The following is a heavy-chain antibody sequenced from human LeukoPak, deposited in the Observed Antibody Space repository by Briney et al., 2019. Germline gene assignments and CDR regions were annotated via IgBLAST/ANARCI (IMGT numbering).Heavy chain of an antibody. CDR3: ARLSDSDSSGYYWGFEY. V-gene: IGHV4-31*03. CDR1: GGSISSGDYY. D-gene: IGHD3-22*01. CDR2: LYYSGTT. J-gene: IGHJ4*02. Sequence: PSQTLSLTCTVSGGSISSGDYYWSWIRQHPGKGLEWIGYLYYSGTTYYNPSLKSRVTISIDTSKNQFSLRLTSVTAADTAVYYCARLSDSDSSGYYWGFEYWGQGTLVTVSS.